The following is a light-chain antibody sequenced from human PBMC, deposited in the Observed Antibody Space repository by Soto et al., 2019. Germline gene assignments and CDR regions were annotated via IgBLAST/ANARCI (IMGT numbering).Light chain of an antibody. V-gene: IGLV1-40*01. J-gene: IGLJ1*01. CDR1: TSNIGAGFD. CDR2: RNT. Sequence: QSVLTQPPSVSGAPGQKVTISCTGSTSNIGAGFDVHWYQQLPGTAPKLLIYRNTNRPSGVPDRFSASRSGASASLAITGLQAEDEADYYCQSFDSSLVFGTGTKVTVL. CDR3: QSFDSSLV.